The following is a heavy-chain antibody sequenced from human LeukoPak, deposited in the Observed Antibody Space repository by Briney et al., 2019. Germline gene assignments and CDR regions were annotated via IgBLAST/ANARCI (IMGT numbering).Heavy chain of an antibody. CDR3: ARDSVGATGDQAFQH. V-gene: IGHV4-39*07. CDR2: IYYSGST. D-gene: IGHD1-26*01. J-gene: IGHJ1*01. Sequence: SETLSLTCTVSGGSISSSSYYWGWIRQPPGKGLEWIGSIYYSGSTYYNPSLKSRVTISVDTSKNQFSLKLSSVTAADTAVYYCARDSVGATGDQAFQHWGQGTLVTVSP. CDR1: GGSISSSSYY.